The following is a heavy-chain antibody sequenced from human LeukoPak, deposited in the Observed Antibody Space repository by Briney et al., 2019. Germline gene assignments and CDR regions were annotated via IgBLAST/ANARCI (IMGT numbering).Heavy chain of an antibody. J-gene: IGHJ4*02. CDR3: ARHGPIMITFGGVIATYPHYFDY. CDR1: GGSISSSSYY. CDR2: IYYSGST. D-gene: IGHD3-16*02. V-gene: IGHV4-39*01. Sequence: SETLSLTCTVSGGSISSSSYYWGWIRQPPGKGLEWIGSIYYSGSTYYNPSLKSRVTISVDTSKNQFSLKLSSVTAADTAVYYCARHGPIMITFGGVIATYPHYFDYWGQGTLVTVSS.